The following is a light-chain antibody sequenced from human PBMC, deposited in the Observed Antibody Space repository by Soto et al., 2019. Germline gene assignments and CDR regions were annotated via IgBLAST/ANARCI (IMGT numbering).Light chain of an antibody. V-gene: IGKV3-20*01. J-gene: IGKJ2*01. CDR2: GAS. Sequence: EIVLTQSPGTLSLSPGERATLSCRASQSVSSNYLAWYQQKPGQTPRLLIYGASSRATGIPDRFSGSGSGTDFTLTISRLEPEDFAVYYCQQYGSSPYTFGQGTKQEIK. CDR1: QSVSSNY. CDR3: QQYGSSPYT.